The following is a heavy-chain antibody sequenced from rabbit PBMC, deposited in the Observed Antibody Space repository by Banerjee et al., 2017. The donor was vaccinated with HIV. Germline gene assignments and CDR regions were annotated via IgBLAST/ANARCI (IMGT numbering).Heavy chain of an antibody. CDR3: ARVPSSTTYYESYFDL. V-gene: IGHV1S40*01. CDR2: IYGGTSGT. J-gene: IGHJ4*01. Sequence: QSLEESGGGLVQPEGSLALTCKASGFTISSSYYMCWVRQAPGKGLEWIACIYGGTSGTYYATWAKGRFTISKTSSTTVTLQMTSLTAADTATYLCARVPSSTTYYESYFDLWGPGTLVTVS. D-gene: IGHD1-1*01. CDR1: GFTISSSYY.